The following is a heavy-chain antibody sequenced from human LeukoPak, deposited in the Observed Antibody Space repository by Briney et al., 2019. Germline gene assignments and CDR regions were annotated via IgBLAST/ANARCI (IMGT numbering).Heavy chain of an antibody. CDR1: GYTFTSYD. CDR2: MNPNSGNT. V-gene: IGHV1-8*03. CDR3: ARDGSGSYYFDY. D-gene: IGHD3-10*01. Sequence: ASVKVSCKASGYTFTSYDINWVRQATGQGLEWMGWMNPNSGNTGYAQKFQGRVTITRNTSISTAYMELSRLRSDDTAVYYCARDGSGSYYFDYWGQGTLVTVSS. J-gene: IGHJ4*02.